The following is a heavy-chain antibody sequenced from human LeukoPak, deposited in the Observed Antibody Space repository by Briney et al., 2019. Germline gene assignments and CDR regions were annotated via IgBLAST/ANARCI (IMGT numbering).Heavy chain of an antibody. Sequence: PETLSLTCAVYGGSFSGYYWSWIRQPPGKGLEWIGEINHSGSTNYNPSLKSRVTISVDTSKNQFSLKLSSVTAADTAVYYCARGKDTAMVTFDYWGQGTLVTVSS. D-gene: IGHD5-18*01. CDR1: GGSFSGYY. CDR2: INHSGST. CDR3: ARGKDTAMVTFDY. J-gene: IGHJ4*02. V-gene: IGHV4-34*01.